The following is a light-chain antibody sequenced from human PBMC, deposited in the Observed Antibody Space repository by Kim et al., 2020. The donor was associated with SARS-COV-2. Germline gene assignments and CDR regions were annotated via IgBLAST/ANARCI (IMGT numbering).Light chain of an antibody. V-gene: IGKV3-20*01. CDR3: QQYATSPEA. J-gene: IGKJ1*01. Sequence: ENVLTQSPGTLSLSPGERATLSCRASQSVSSNFLAWYQQTAGQAPRLVIYSASSRASGIPDRFSGSGSGTDFTLTISTLEPEDFAVYCCQQYATSPEAFGQGTKVDIK. CDR2: SAS. CDR1: QSVSSNF.